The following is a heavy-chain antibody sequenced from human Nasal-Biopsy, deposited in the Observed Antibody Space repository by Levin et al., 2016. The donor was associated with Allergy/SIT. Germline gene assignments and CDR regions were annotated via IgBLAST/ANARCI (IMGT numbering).Heavy chain of an antibody. J-gene: IGHJ4*02. V-gene: IGHV1-46*03. CDR1: GYSFTTYY. Sequence: ASVKVSCKASGYSFTTYYIHWVRQAPGQGLEYMGIINPSAGDTKFAQKFQGRVTMTRDTSTGTVYMELSSLRSEDTAIYYCAREPRDSFYFDYWGQGTLVTVSS. CDR3: AREPRDSFYFDY. D-gene: IGHD2-15*01. CDR2: INPSAGDT.